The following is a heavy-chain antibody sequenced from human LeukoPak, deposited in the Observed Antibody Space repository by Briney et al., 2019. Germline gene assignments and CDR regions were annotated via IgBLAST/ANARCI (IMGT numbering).Heavy chain of an antibody. Sequence: GGSLRLSCAASGFTFSSYAMIWVRLAPGKGLDKNSAISGSGGTTDYADSVKGRFTISRHNSKNTLYLQMNSLRAEDTAVYYCAKEAILERHPLFDYWGQGTLVTVSS. V-gene: IGHV3-23*01. CDR1: GFTFSSYA. D-gene: IGHD1-1*01. J-gene: IGHJ4*02. CDR3: AKEAILERHPLFDY. CDR2: ISGSGGTT.